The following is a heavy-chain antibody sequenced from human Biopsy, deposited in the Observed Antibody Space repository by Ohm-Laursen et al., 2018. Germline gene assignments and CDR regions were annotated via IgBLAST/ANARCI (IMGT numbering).Heavy chain of an antibody. CDR1: GGTFSSYV. CDR2: IIPTFDTP. Sequence: SSVKVSCKASGGTFSSYVISWVRQAPGQGLEWMGRIIPTFDTPKYAPDFQGRVTFTADKSTGTAHLDLSRLRSEDTAIYYCAGGAAKGNPYDHWGQGTLVTVSS. D-gene: IGHD3-10*01. CDR3: AGGAAKGNPYDH. J-gene: IGHJ5*02. V-gene: IGHV1-69*06.